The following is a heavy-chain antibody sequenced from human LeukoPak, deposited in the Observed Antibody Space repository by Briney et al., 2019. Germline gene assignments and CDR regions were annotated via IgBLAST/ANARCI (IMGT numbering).Heavy chain of an antibody. CDR1: GFTFSSYA. D-gene: IGHD7-27*01. J-gene: IGHJ4*02. Sequence: SGGSLRLSCAASGFTFSSYAMSWVRQAPGKGLEWVSGISGSGGSTYYADSVKGRFTISRDNSKNTLYLQMNSLRAEDTAVYYCAKYGTWGGDYFDYWGQGTLVTVSS. CDR3: AKYGTWGGDYFDY. CDR2: ISGSGGST. V-gene: IGHV3-23*01.